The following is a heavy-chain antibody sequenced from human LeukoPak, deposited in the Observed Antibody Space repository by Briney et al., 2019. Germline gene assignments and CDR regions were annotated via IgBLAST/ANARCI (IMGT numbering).Heavy chain of an antibody. Sequence: GGSLRLSCAASGFTFSSYSMNWVRQAPGKGLEWVSYISSSSSTIYYADSVKGRFTISRDNAKNSLYLQMNSLRDEDTAVYYCARGREWFYYYYGMDVWGQGTTVTVSS. CDR1: GFTFSSYS. J-gene: IGHJ6*02. D-gene: IGHD3-3*01. CDR3: ARGREWFYYYYGMDV. CDR2: ISSSSSTI. V-gene: IGHV3-48*02.